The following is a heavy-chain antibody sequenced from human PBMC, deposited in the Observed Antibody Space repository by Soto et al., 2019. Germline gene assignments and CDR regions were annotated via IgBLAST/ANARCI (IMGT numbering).Heavy chain of an antibody. CDR3: TREYCGRDCVFDY. V-gene: IGHV1-46*01. D-gene: IGHD2-21*02. CDR2: INPYTETT. J-gene: IGHJ4*02. CDR1: GYNFTSHY. Sequence: QVQLVQSGAEVKKPGASVKVSCRASGYNFTSHYLQWVRQAPGQGLEWMGIINPYTETTTYAQQFQGRRTMTTDTSSNTVNMEMSSLTSEDTAMYYCTREYCGRDCVFDYWGQGTLVTVSS.